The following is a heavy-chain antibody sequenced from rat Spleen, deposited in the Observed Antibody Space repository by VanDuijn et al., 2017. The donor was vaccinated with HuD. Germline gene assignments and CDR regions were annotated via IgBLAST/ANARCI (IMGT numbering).Heavy chain of an antibody. Sequence: EVQLVESGGGLVQPGRSLKLSCAASGFTFTNYGLHWIRQAPTNGLEWVASISPSGSTTHYRDSVRGRFTIFREVAKNTQYLQMDSLRSEDTATYYCARHALMYTTDPFAYWGQGTLVTVSS. J-gene: IGHJ3*01. CDR2: ISPSGSTT. V-gene: IGHV5-19*01. D-gene: IGHD1-6*01. CDR3: ARHALMYTTDPFAY. CDR1: GFTFTNYG.